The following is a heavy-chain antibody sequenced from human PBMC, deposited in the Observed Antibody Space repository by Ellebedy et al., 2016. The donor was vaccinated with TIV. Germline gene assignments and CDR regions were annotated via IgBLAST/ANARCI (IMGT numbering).Heavy chain of an antibody. V-gene: IGHV3-23*01. D-gene: IGHD5-18*01. CDR1: GFTFSSYA. CDR2: ISGSGGST. CDR3: ARDRTPAMVVKFDY. Sequence: GESLKISCAASGFTFSSYAMSWVRQAPGKGLEWVSAISGSGGSTYYADSVKGRFTISRDNSKNTLYLQMNSLRAEDTAVYYCARDRTPAMVVKFDYWGQGTLVTVSS. J-gene: IGHJ4*02.